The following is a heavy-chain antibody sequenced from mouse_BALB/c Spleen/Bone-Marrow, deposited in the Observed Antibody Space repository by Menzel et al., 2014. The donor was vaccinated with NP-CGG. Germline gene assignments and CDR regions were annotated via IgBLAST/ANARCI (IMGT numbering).Heavy chain of an antibody. CDR1: GFAFSSYD. D-gene: IGHD1-1*01. Sequence: EVKLVESGGGLVKPGGSLKLSCAASGFAFSSYDMSWVRQTPEKRLEWVAYISSGGGSTYYSDTVKGRFTISRDNAKNTLYLQVSSLKSEDTAMYYCARQVLRGFAYWGQGTLVTVSA. CDR2: ISSGGGST. V-gene: IGHV5-12-1*01. J-gene: IGHJ3*01. CDR3: ARQVLRGFAY.